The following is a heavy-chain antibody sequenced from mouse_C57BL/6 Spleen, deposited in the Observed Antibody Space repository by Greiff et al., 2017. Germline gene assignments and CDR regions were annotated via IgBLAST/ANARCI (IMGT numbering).Heavy chain of an antibody. CDR2: INYDGSST. CDR3: GREGKVYGGFAY. V-gene: IGHV5-16*01. D-gene: IGHD1-1*01. J-gene: IGHJ3*01. CDR1: GFTFSDYY. Sequence: EVKLVESEGGLVQPGSSMKLSCTASGFTFSDYYMAWVRQVPEKGLEWVANINYDGSSTYYLDSLKSRFSISRDNAKNILYLQMSSLKSEDTATYYCGREGKVYGGFAYWGQGTLVTVSA.